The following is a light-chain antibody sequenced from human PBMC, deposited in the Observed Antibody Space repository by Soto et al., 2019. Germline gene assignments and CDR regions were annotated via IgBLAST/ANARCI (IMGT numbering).Light chain of an antibody. J-gene: IGLJ1*01. Sequence: SLLTQPSSLSGAPGQSITISCTGNNSDVGGYNYVSWYQHHPGKAPKLMIYDVSNRPSGVSNRFSGSKSGNTASLTISGLQPEDEADYYCSSYTTSNTRQIVLGTGTKVTVL. CDR3: SSYTTSNTRQIV. CDR2: DVS. CDR1: NSDVGGYNY. V-gene: IGLV2-14*03.